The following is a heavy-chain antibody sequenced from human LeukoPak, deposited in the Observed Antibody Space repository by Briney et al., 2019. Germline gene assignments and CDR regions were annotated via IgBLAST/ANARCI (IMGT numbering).Heavy chain of an antibody. J-gene: IGHJ4*01. CDR3: ARDGTAPGLYFDL. D-gene: IGHD6-13*01. Sequence: PGGSLRLSCAVSGFTFTSYWMNWLRQAPGKGLEWVASIRQDGGERSYVDSVKGRFTISRDNTKNSLYLQMTYLRAGDTAVYYCARDGTAPGLYFDLWGQGTLVTVSS. CDR1: GFTFTSYW. V-gene: IGHV3-7*01. CDR2: IRQDGGER.